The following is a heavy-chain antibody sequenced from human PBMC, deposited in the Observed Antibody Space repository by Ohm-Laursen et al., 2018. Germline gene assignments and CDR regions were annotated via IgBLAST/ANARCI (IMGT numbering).Heavy chain of an antibody. D-gene: IGHD3-3*01. J-gene: IGHJ4*02. CDR2: IYTSGST. V-gene: IGHV4-4*07. Sequence: SDTLSLTCIVSGGSISSYYWSWIRQPAGKGLEWIGRIYTSGSTNYNPSLKSRVTMSVDTSKNQFSLQLSSVTAADTAVYYCARIHYDFWSGYFDYWGQGTLVTVSS. CDR1: GGSISSYY. CDR3: ARIHYDFWSGYFDY.